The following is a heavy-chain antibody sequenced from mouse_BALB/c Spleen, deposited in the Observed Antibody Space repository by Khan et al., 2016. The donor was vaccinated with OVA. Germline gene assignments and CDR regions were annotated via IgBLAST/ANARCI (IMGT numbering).Heavy chain of an antibody. CDR3: AKGVWSYYFALDY. J-gene: IGHJ4*01. Sequence: QVQLQQSGPGLVAPSQSLSFTCTVSGFSLTDYGVSWIRQPPGKGLEWLGVIWGGGSTYYNSALKSRLSISKDNSKSQVFLKMNSLQTDDTAMYYCAKGVWSYYFALDYGGQGTSVTVSS. CDR1: GFSLTDYG. CDR2: IWGGGST. V-gene: IGHV2-6-5*01. D-gene: IGHD2-10*02.